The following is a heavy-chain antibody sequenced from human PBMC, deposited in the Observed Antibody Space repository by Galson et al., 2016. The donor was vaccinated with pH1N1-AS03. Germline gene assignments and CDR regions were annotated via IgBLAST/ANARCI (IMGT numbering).Heavy chain of an antibody. V-gene: IGHV4-61*09. J-gene: IGHJ4*02. CDR1: GGSISSDSYY. D-gene: IGHD1-14*01. CDR2: IFTSRSP. Sequence: TLSLTCTVSGGSISSDSYYWSWIRQPAGKGLEWIGYIFTSRSPNYNPSLKTRLTISLDTSKNQFSLKLNSVTAAATAVYSCARGKPAGYYFDYWGMGTLVPVSS. CDR3: ARGKPAGYYFDY.